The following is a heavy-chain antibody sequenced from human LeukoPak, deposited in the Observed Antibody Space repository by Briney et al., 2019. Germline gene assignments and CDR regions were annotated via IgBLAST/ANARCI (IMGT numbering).Heavy chain of an antibody. J-gene: IGHJ4*02. Sequence: PPGGSLRLSCAASGFTFSNYDMSWVRQAAGKGLEWVSTVSGSGDRTYYADSVKGRFTISRDNSKNTLYLQMSSLRAEDTAVYYCAKDSDVPEDWGQGTLVTVSS. D-gene: IGHD3-10*02. CDR2: VSGSGDRT. V-gene: IGHV3-23*01. CDR1: GFTFSNYD. CDR3: AKDSDVPED.